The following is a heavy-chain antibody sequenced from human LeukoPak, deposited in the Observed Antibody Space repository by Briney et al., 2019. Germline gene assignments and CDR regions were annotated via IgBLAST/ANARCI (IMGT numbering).Heavy chain of an antibody. V-gene: IGHV4-31*03. CDR1: GDSISRGGFY. D-gene: IGHD5-24*01. J-gene: IGHJ4*02. Sequence: PSQTLSLTCTVSGDSISRGGFYWSWIRQHPGKALEWIGYIYYSGSTYYNPSLKSRVTISVDTSKKQFSLNLSSVTAADTAVYYCARGDGYNNDYWGQGTLVTVSS. CDR3: ARGDGYNNDY. CDR2: IYYSGST.